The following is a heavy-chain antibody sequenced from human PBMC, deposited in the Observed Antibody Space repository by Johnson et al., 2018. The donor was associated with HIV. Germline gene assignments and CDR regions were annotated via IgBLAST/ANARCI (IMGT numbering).Heavy chain of an antibody. D-gene: IGHD6-6*01. J-gene: IGHJ3*01. Sequence: VQLVESGGGLVQPGGSLRLSCAASGIIVTGNFMSWVRQAPGKGLEWVSVINAGGDTYYADSVKGRFTISRDRSKNTVSLQMNSLRVEDTAVYYCASEVEYSILGGVWGQGTMVTVSS. CDR3: ASEVEYSILGGV. CDR2: INAGGDT. V-gene: IGHV3-66*01. CDR1: GIIVTGNF.